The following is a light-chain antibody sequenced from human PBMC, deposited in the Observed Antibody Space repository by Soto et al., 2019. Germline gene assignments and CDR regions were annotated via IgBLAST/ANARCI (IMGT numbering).Light chain of an antibody. CDR1: QSIATY. V-gene: IGKV3-11*01. CDR3: HQRYDWPVP. Sequence: EIVLTQSPATLSLSPGERATLSCRASQSIATYLGWYQQKPGQAPRLLIYSASNRANGIPPRFSGSVSGTDFTLTISSLEPEAFSVYYCHQRYDWPVPFGQGTRLEIK. J-gene: IGKJ5*01. CDR2: SAS.